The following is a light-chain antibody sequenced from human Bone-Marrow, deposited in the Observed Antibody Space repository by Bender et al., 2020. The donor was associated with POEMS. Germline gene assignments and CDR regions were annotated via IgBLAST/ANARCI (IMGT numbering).Light chain of an antibody. V-gene: IGLV2-23*01. CDR2: EGS. Sequence: QSALTQTASVSGSPGQSITISCTGTSSDVGTYRLVSWYQHLPGKAPKLMIYEGSKRPSGVSNRFSGSKSGNTASLTISGLQADDEADYYCYLYAGSNTWVFGGGTKLTVL. CDR3: YLYAGSNTWV. CDR1: SSDVGTYRL. J-gene: IGLJ3*02.